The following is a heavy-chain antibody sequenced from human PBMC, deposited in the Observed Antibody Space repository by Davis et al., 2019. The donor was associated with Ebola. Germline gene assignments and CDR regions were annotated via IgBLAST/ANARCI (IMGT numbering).Heavy chain of an antibody. CDR1: GYIFTSYW. CDR3: ARLRGIAVLESLDM. J-gene: IGHJ3*02. CDR2: IYPGDSDI. V-gene: IGHV5-51*01. D-gene: IGHD6-19*01. Sequence: PGGSLRLSCKGSGYIFTSYWIGWVRQMPGKGLEWMGIIYPGDSDIRYSPSFQGQVTISADKSTGTAHLQWSSLKASDTAMYYCARLRGIAVLESLDMWGQGTMVTVSS.